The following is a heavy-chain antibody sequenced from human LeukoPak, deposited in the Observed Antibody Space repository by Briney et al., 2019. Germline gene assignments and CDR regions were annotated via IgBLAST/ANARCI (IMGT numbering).Heavy chain of an antibody. D-gene: IGHD4-23*01. J-gene: IGHJ4*02. Sequence: PSETLSLTPAVYGVSFSGYYGSWIRQPPGHGLEWMGEINHSGSTNYNPSLKSRATMSVDTTTIQFSLKLSSVNAAATAVYYCARGSRTRYGGNNNERLDYWGQRTLVTASS. CDR2: INHSGST. V-gene: IGHV4-34*01. CDR3: ARGSRTRYGGNNNERLDY. CDR1: GVSFSGYY.